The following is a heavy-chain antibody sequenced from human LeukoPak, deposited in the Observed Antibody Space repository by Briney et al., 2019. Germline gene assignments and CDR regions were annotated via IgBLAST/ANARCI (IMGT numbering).Heavy chain of an antibody. V-gene: IGHV3-15*01. D-gene: IGHD3-22*01. CDR3: TTAYYYGNSVYYY. J-gene: IGHJ4*02. CDR1: GFTFSDAW. Sequence: GGSLRLSCVGSGFTFSDAWMNWVRQSPGKGLEWVGRIKSKTEGGTTDYAAPVKGRFTISRAVSKTKLYLQMNSLKTEDTAVYYCTTAYYYGNSVYYYGGQGTVVIVSA. CDR2: IKSKTEGGTT.